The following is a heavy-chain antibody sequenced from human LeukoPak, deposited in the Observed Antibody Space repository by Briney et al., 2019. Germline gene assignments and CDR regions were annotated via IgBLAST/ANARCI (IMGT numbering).Heavy chain of an antibody. Sequence: PSETLSLTCAVYGGSFSGYYWSWIRQPPGKGLEWIGEINHSGSTNYNPSLKSRVTISVDTSKNQFSLKLSSVTAADTAVYYCARGRVLLWFGELLFYFDYWGQGTLVTVSS. D-gene: IGHD3-10*01. J-gene: IGHJ4*02. V-gene: IGHV4-34*01. CDR2: INHSGST. CDR3: ARGRVLLWFGELLFYFDY. CDR1: GGSFSGYY.